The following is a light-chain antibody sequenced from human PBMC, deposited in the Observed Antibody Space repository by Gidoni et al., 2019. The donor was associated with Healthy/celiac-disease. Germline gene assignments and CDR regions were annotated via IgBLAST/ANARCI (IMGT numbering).Light chain of an antibody. CDR3: MQALQTWT. CDR2: LGS. Sequence: DIVMTQSPLSLPVPPGEPASISRRSSQSLLHSNGYNYFDWYLQKPGQSPQLLIYLGSNRASGVPDRFSGSGSGTDFTLKISRVEAEDVGVYYCMQALQTWTFXQXTKVEIK. CDR1: QSLLHSNGYNY. J-gene: IGKJ1*01. V-gene: IGKV2-28*01.